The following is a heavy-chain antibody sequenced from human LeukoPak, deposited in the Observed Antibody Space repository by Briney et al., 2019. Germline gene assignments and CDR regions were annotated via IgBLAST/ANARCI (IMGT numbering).Heavy chain of an antibody. J-gene: IGHJ5*02. V-gene: IGHV5-51*01. CDR1: GYSFTGDW. D-gene: IGHD3-22*01. CDR3: ARQRYYDSSGQFDP. CDR2: IYPYDSKT. Sequence: PGESLKISCQGSGYSFTGDWIGWVRQMPGKGLEWMGMIYPYDSKTAYNPSFQGQVTISADKSISTAYLQWHSLKASDTAMYYCARQRYYDSSGQFDPWGQGTLVTVSS.